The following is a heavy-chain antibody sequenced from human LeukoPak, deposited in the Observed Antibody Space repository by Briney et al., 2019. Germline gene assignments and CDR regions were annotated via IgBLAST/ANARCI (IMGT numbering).Heavy chain of an antibody. CDR1: GYTFTSYD. V-gene: IGHV1-2*02. CDR3: ARERYCSSTSCSYFDY. Sequence: ASVKVSCKASGYTFTSYDINWVRQAPGQGLEWMGWINPNSGGTNYAQKFQGRVTMARDTSISTAYMELSRLRSDDTAVYYCARERYCSSTSCSYFDYWGQGTLVTVSS. D-gene: IGHD2-2*01. CDR2: INPNSGGT. J-gene: IGHJ4*02.